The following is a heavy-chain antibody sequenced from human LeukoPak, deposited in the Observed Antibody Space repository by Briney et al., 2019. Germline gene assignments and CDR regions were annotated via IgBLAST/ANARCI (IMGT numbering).Heavy chain of an antibody. Sequence: GGSLTLSCAASGFTFSSYWMSWVRQAPGKGLEWVANIKPDGSEKYYVDPVKGRFTISRDNAKNSLYLQMNSLRAEDTAVYYCARDKAHLAAAGFIDYWGQGTLVTVSS. V-gene: IGHV3-7*01. CDR2: IKPDGSEK. CDR3: ARDKAHLAAAGFIDY. CDR1: GFTFSSYW. J-gene: IGHJ4*02. D-gene: IGHD6-13*01.